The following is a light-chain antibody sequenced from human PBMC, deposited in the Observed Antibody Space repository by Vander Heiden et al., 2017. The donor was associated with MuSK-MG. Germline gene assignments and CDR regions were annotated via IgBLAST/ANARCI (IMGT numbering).Light chain of an antibody. CDR1: SSNIGAGYD. CDR2: GNS. V-gene: IGLV1-40*01. CDR3: QSYDSSLSGVV. J-gene: IGLJ2*01. Sequence: QSVLTQPPSVSGAPGQRVTISCTGSSSNIGAGYDVHWYQQLPGTAPKLLIYGNSNRPSGVPDRFSGSKSGTSASLAITGLQAEEEADYYCQSYDSSLSGVVFGGGTKRTVL.